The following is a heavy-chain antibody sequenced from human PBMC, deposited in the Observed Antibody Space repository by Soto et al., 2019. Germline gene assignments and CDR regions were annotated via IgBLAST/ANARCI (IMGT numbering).Heavy chain of an antibody. CDR3: AKDAIPYNGRDDAFDL. V-gene: IGHV3-23*01. Sequence: EVHLLESGGDLVQPGGTLILSCVASGYPFGDYAMRWVRQAPGKGLEWVSAIAPTEAHAPAYAASVKGRFTISRDNSRNILYLQMTNLRAEDTGVYYCAKDAIPYNGRDDAFDLWGQGTMVTVSS. CDR1: GYPFGDYA. J-gene: IGHJ3*01. CDR2: IAPTEAHAP. D-gene: IGHD2-2*02.